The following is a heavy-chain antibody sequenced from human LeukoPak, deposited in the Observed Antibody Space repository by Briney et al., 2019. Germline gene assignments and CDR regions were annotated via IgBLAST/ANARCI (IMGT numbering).Heavy chain of an antibody. Sequence: GGALRLSCAASGFTVSINYMSWVRQAPGKGLEWVSVIYSGGNTYYADSVKGRFTISRDNSKNTVYLQMNSLRAEDTAVYYCARGETSSYDYWGQGTLVTVSS. CDR3: ARGETSSYDY. J-gene: IGHJ4*02. V-gene: IGHV3-53*01. CDR2: IYSGGNT. CDR1: GFTVSINY. D-gene: IGHD2-2*01.